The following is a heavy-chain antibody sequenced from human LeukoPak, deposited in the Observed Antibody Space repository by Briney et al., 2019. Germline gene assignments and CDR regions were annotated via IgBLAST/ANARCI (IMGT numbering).Heavy chain of an antibody. D-gene: IGHD6-13*01. CDR2: ISYDGSKK. CDR3: ARVRYSSSSYSNYYMDV. J-gene: IGHJ6*03. V-gene: IGHV3-30*04. CDR1: GFTFSSYA. Sequence: GRSLRLSCAASGFTFSSYALHWVRQAPGKGLEWVAVISYDGSKKNYADSVKGRFTISRDKSKNTLYLQMNSLRAEDTAVYYCARVRYSSSSYSNYYMDVWGKGTTVTVSS.